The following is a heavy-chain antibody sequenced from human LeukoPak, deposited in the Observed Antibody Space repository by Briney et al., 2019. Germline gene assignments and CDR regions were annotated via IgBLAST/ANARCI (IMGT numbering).Heavy chain of an antibody. D-gene: IGHD6-19*01. Sequence: GGSLRLSCAASGFTFSSYAMHWVRQAPGKGLEWVAVISYDGSNKYYADSVKGRFTISRDNSKNTLYLQMNSLRAEDTAVYYCAKSPYSSGWYHYFDYWGQGTLVTVSS. CDR3: AKSPYSSGWYHYFDY. CDR2: ISYDGSNK. CDR1: GFTFSSYA. V-gene: IGHV3-30*04. J-gene: IGHJ4*02.